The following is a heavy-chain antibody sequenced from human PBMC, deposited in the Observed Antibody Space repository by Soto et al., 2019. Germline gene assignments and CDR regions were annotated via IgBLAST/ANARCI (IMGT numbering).Heavy chain of an antibody. J-gene: IGHJ6*01. CDR1: GYSFASYW. CDR2: IYPGDSDT. CDR3: ARTRSFTLGFYYDGMDV. D-gene: IGHD6-6*01. V-gene: IGHV5-51*01. Sequence: GESLKISCQGSGYSFASYWIGWVRQMTGNALEWMGIIYPGDSDTRNSPSFQGQVTISADKSLRTAYLQWTSLKASDTALYYCARTRSFTLGFYYDGMDVGGQVTTVAVS.